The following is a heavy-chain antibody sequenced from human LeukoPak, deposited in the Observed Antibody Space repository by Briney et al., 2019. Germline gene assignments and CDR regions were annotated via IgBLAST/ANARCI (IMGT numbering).Heavy chain of an antibody. CDR2: IRYDGSDK. V-gene: IGHV3-30*02. D-gene: IGHD1-26*01. J-gene: IGHJ4*02. CDR3: AKDRRVGIWSPCDY. Sequence: QPGGSLRLSCAASGFTFSSYGMHWVRQAPGKGLEWVAFIRYDGSDKYYADSVKGRFTISRDNSKNTLYLQMNSLRAEDTAVYYCAKDRRVGIWSPCDYWGQGTLVTVSS. CDR1: GFTFSSYG.